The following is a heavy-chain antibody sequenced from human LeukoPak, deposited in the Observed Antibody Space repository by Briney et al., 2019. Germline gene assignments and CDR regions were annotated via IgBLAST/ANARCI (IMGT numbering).Heavy chain of an antibody. D-gene: IGHD3-3*01. CDR2: ISSSSSYI. V-gene: IGHV3-21*01. J-gene: IGHJ4*02. CDR3: ARAIFGVVRPSFDY. Sequence: GGSLRLSCAASGFTFSSYSMNWVRQAPGKGLEWVSSISSSSSYIYYADSVKGRFTISRDNAKNSLYLQMNSLRAEDTAVYYCARAIFGVVRPSFDYWGQGTLVTVSS. CDR1: GFTFSSYS.